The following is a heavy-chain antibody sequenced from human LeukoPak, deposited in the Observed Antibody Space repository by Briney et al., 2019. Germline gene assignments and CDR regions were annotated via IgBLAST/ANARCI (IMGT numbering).Heavy chain of an antibody. J-gene: IGHJ4*02. Sequence: PGGSLRLSCSASTFKFSDYYMSWIRQAQGKGTEWVSYLGRSDTVLYDADTVKGRFSISRDNAKNSLYLQMNNLRVEDTATYYCARVGVRVRSPVDHWGQGTLVTVSS. CDR3: ARVGVRVRSPVDH. V-gene: IGHV3-11*01. CDR2: LGRSDTVL. CDR1: TFKFSDYY. D-gene: IGHD2-21*01.